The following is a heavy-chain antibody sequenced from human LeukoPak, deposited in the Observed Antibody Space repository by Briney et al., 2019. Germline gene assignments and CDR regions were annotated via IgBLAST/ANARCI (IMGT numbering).Heavy chain of an antibody. Sequence: GESLKISCKGSGYSFTSYWIGWVRQMPGKGLEWMGIIYPGDSDTRYSPSFQGQVTISADKSISTAYLQWSSLKASDTAMYYCARSPPDGATEGSFDYWGQGTLVTVSS. CDR1: GYSFTSYW. CDR2: IYPGDSDT. J-gene: IGHJ4*02. D-gene: IGHD1-26*01. V-gene: IGHV5-51*01. CDR3: ARSPPDGATEGSFDY.